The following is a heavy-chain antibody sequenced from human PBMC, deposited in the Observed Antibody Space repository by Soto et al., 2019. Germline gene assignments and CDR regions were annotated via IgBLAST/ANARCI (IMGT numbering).Heavy chain of an antibody. V-gene: IGHV3-74*01. D-gene: IGHD2-15*01. CDR2: INSDGSSP. Sequence: EVQLVESGGGLVQPGGSLRLSCAASGFTFSSYWMHWVRQAPGKGLVWVSRINSDGSSPSYADSVKGRFTIYRDNAKNTLYLQMNSLRAEDTAVYYCVRTSLVVAAATREDYWGQGTLVTVSS. CDR1: GFTFSSYW. J-gene: IGHJ4*02. CDR3: VRTSLVVAAATREDY.